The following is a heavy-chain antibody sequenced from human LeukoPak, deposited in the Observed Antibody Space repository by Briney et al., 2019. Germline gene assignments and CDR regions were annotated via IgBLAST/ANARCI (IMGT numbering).Heavy chain of an antibody. CDR1: GFTFSRYW. Sequence: GGSLRLSCAASGFTFSRYWMSWVRQAPGKGLEWVANIKQDGSEKYYVDSVKGRFTISRDNAKNSLYLQMNSLRAEDTAVYYCARDRAYVAVDTFDYWGQGTLVTVSS. CDR2: IKQDGSEK. J-gene: IGHJ4*02. CDR3: ARDRAYVAVDTFDY. D-gene: IGHD6-19*01. V-gene: IGHV3-7*01.